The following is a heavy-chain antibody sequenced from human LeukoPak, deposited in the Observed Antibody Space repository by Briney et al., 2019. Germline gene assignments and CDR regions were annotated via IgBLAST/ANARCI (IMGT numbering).Heavy chain of an antibody. CDR1: GYTFSSYA. D-gene: IGHD3-10*01. V-gene: IGHV3-23*01. CDR3: ARGGSQPITMHVFDY. CDR2: ISGSGGIT. Sequence: PGGSLILSCAVSGYTFSSYALGWVRQAPGKGLEWVSIISGSGGITYYADSVKGRFTISRDSSKNTMSMQMNSLRADDTAVYYCARGGSQPITMHVFDYWGQGTLVTVSS. J-gene: IGHJ4*02.